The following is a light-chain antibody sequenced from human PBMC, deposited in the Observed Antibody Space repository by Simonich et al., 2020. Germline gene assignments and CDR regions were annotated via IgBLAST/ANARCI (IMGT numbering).Light chain of an antibody. V-gene: IGLV2-14*01. CDR2: DVS. CDR1: SSDVGGYNY. CDR3: SSYTSSSTL. J-gene: IGLJ3*02. Sequence: QSALTQPASVSGSPGQSITISCTGTSSDVGGYNYVSWYQQHPGKAPNLMIYDVSKPPPGVSNRYSGSKSGNTASLTISGLQAEDEADYYCSSYTSSSTLFGGGTKLTVL.